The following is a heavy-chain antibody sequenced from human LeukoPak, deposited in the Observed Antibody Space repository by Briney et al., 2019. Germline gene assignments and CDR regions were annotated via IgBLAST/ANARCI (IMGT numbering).Heavy chain of an antibody. J-gene: IGHJ3*02. Sequence: PSETLSLTCTVSGGSISSGDYYWSWIRQPPGKGLEWIGYIYYSGSTYYNPSLKSRVTISVDTSKNQFSLKLSSVTAADTAVYYCARAGGYGSGSHDAFDIWGQGTMVTVSS. V-gene: IGHV4-30-4*01. D-gene: IGHD3-10*01. CDR2: IYYSGST. CDR3: ARAGGYGSGSHDAFDI. CDR1: GGSISSGDYY.